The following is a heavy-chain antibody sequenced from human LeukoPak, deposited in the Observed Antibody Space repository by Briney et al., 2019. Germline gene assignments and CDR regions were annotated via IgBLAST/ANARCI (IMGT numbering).Heavy chain of an antibody. Sequence: GGSLRLSCAASGFTFSSYGMSWVRQAPGKGLEWVSYISSSGSTIYYADSVKGRFTISRDNAKNSLYLQMNSLRAEDTAVYYCARRAPGRYDILTGYNWFDPWGQGTLVTVSS. V-gene: IGHV3-48*04. J-gene: IGHJ5*02. CDR2: ISSSGSTI. CDR3: ARRAPGRYDILTGYNWFDP. D-gene: IGHD3-9*01. CDR1: GFTFSSYG.